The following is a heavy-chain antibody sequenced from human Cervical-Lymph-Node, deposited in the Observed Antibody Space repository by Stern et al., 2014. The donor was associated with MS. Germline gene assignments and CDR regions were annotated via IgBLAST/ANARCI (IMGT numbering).Heavy chain of an antibody. Sequence: VQLVESGAEVKKPGASVKVSCKASGDTFSNYGINWVRQAPGQGLEWMGWISGYTGHTNYQQKVQGRVSMTTDTSTTTAYMELRSLRSDDTAVYFCASHTGTALRPYYGMDVWGQGTTVIVSS. CDR3: ASHTGTALRPYYGMDV. J-gene: IGHJ6*02. V-gene: IGHV1-18*01. D-gene: IGHD1-7*01. CDR2: ISGYTGHT. CDR1: GDTFSNYG.